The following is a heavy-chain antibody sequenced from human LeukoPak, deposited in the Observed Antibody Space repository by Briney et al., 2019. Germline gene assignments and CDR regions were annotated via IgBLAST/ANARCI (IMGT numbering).Heavy chain of an antibody. CDR1: GFTFGSYA. D-gene: IGHD3-10*01. J-gene: IGHJ3*02. Sequence: GGSLRLSCAASGFTFGSYAMSWVRQAPGKGLEWVSAISGSGGSTYYADSVKGRFTISRDNSKNTLYLQMNSLRAEDTAVYYCANLAREPSYGSGRGTRGGDDAFDIWGQGTMVTVSS. CDR2: ISGSGGST. V-gene: IGHV3-23*01. CDR3: ANLAREPSYGSGRGTRGGDDAFDI.